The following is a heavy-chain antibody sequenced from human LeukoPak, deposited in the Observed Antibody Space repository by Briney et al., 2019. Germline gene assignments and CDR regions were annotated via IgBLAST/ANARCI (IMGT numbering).Heavy chain of an antibody. V-gene: IGHV4-39*01. CDR2: IYYSGST. CDR1: GGSISSSSYY. Sequence: SETLSLTCTVSGGSISSSSYYWGWIRQPPGKGLEWIGSIYYSGSTYYNPSLKSRVTISVDTSKNQFSLKLSSVTAADTAVYYCARRSGSYHGPDYWGQGTLVTVSS. CDR3: ARRSGSYHGPDY. J-gene: IGHJ4*02. D-gene: IGHD1-26*01.